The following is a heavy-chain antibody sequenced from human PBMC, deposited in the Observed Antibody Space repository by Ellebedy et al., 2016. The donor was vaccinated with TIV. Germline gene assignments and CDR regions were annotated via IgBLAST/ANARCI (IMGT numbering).Heavy chain of an antibody. Sequence: ASVKVSCXASGYTFTTYDINWVRQATGQGLEWMGWMNPNSGNTGYAQKFQGRVTMTRDTSISTAYMELSSLRSEDTAVYYCARARGSSHQDYWGQGTLVTVSS. V-gene: IGHV1-8*01. D-gene: IGHD1-26*01. CDR2: MNPNSGNT. J-gene: IGHJ4*02. CDR1: GYTFTTYD. CDR3: ARARGSSHQDY.